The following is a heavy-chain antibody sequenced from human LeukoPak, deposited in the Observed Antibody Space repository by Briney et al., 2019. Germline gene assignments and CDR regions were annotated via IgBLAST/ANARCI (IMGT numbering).Heavy chain of an antibody. Sequence: ASVKVSCKASGYTFTSYYMHWVRPAPGQGLEWMGIINPSGGSTSYAQKFQGRVTMTRDTSTSTVYMELSSLRSEDTAVYYCARSGYSYGFTNRGFDYWGQGTLVTVSS. J-gene: IGHJ4*02. CDR1: GYTFTSYY. CDR2: INPSGGST. CDR3: ARSGYSYGFTNRGFDY. V-gene: IGHV1-46*01. D-gene: IGHD5-18*01.